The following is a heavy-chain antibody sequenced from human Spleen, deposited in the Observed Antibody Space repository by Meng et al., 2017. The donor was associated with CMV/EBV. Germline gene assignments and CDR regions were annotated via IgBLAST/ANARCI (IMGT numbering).Heavy chain of an antibody. CDR3: ARDGATVTTPYYYGMDV. CDR1: GVSFSTYS. Sequence: GESLKISCVAPGVSFSTYSMNWVRQAPGKGLEWVSSISSSGDYIYYADSVKGRFTISRDNAKSSLFLQMNSLRAEDTAVYYCARDGATVTTPYYYGMDVWGPGTTVTVSS. D-gene: IGHD4-11*01. J-gene: IGHJ6*02. CDR2: ISSSGDYI. V-gene: IGHV3-21*01.